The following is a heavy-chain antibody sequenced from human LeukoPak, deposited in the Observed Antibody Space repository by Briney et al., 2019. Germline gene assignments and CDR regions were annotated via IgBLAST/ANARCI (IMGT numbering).Heavy chain of an antibody. CDR2: INHSGST. Sequence: SETLSLTCTVSGGSISSYYWSWIRQPPGKGLEWIGEINHSGSTNYNPSLKSRVTISVDTSKNQFSLKLSSVTAADTAVYYCATMDYGGNYIDYWGQGTLVTVSS. D-gene: IGHD4-23*01. CDR1: GGSISSYY. J-gene: IGHJ4*02. V-gene: IGHV4-34*01. CDR3: ATMDYGGNYIDY.